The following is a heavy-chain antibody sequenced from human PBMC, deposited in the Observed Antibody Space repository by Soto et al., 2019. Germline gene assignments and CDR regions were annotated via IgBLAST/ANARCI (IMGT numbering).Heavy chain of an antibody. CDR3: AKWDDIGYSNLFDS. D-gene: IGHD4-4*01. V-gene: IGHV3-33*06. J-gene: IGHJ4*02. Sequence: QVQLVESGGGVVQPGRSLRLSCAASGFTFSSFGMHWVRQAPGKGLEWVAVIWYGGSNKFYAGSVKGRFTISRDNSKNTLFREMNSLRAEDTAVYYCAKWDDIGYSNLFDSWGQGPLVTVSS. CDR1: GFTFSSFG. CDR2: IWYGGSNK.